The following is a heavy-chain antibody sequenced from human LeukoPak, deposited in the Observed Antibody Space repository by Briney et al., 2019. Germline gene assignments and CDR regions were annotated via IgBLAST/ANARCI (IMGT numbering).Heavy chain of an antibody. CDR3: ARHESTVTTLDD. V-gene: IGHV4-39*01. Sequence: PSETLSLTCSVSGGSIGSSSYYWGWISQPPGKGREWIGSIYYSGSTYYNPSLKSRVTISVDTSKNQFSLKLSSVTAADTAVYYCARHESTVTTLDDWGQGTLVTVSS. J-gene: IGHJ4*02. CDR2: IYYSGST. CDR1: GGSIGSSSYY. D-gene: IGHD4-17*01.